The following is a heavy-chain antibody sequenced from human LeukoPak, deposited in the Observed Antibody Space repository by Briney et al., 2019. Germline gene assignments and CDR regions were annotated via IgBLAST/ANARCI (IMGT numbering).Heavy chain of an antibody. V-gene: IGHV1-2*02. CDR3: ATRGGLTPNTLAM. CDR1: GYNFSVHY. CDR2: MDPNSGDT. J-gene: IGHJ3*01. Sequence: GASVKVSCKGSGYNFSVHYMHWVRQAPGQGLEWMGWMDPNSGDTIYAPKFQGRVSMTRDTSITTAYMELSSLTFDDSAMYYCATRGGLTPNTLAMWGHGTMVTVSS. D-gene: IGHD2-15*01.